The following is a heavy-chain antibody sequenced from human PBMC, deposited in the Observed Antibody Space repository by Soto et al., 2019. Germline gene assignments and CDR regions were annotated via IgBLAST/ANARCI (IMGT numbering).Heavy chain of an antibody. Sequence: SESLSITRTSCGGSISSYYWSLIRQPPGKGLEWIGYIYYSGSTNYNPSLKSRVTISVDTAKNQFSLKLSSVTAADMAVYYCARDRRSYCSSSRCLHYYGMDVWGQGTTVTVSS. CDR2: IYYSGST. CDR1: GGSISSYY. D-gene: IGHD2-2*01. V-gene: IGHV4-59*01. CDR3: ARDRRSYCSSSRCLHYYGMDV. J-gene: IGHJ6*02.